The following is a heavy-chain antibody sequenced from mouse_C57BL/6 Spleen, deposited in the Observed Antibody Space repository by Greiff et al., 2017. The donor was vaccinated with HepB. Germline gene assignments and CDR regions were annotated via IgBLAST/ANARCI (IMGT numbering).Heavy chain of an antibody. CDR1: GYTFTEYT. V-gene: IGHV1-62-2*01. J-gene: IGHJ4*01. CDR2: FYPGSGSI. D-gene: IGHD1-1*01. CDR3: ARHEGPDYYGSSYYAMDY. Sequence: VQLQQSGAELVKPGASVKLSCKASGYTFTEYTIHWVKQRSGQGLEWIGWFYPGSGSIKYNEKFKDKATLTADKSSSTVYMELSRLTSEDSAVYFCARHEGPDYYGSSYYAMDYWGQGTSVTVSS.